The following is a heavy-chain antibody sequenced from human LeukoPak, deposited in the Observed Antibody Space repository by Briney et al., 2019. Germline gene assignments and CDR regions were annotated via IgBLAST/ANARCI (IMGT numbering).Heavy chain of an antibody. D-gene: IGHD1-26*01. CDR1: GGSFSGYY. V-gene: IGHV4-34*01. J-gene: IGHJ4*02. Sequence: SETLSLTCAVYGGSFSGYYWSWIRQPPGKGLEWIGEINHSGSTNYNPSLKSRDTISVDTSKNQFSLKLSSVTAADTAVYYCARRGSSPGTFDYWGQGTLVTVSS. CDR2: INHSGST. CDR3: ARRGSSPGTFDY.